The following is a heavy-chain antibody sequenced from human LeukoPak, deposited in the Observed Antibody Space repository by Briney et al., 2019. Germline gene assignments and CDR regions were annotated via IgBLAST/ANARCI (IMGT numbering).Heavy chain of an antibody. V-gene: IGHV4-59*12. J-gene: IGHJ4*02. D-gene: IGHD3-10*01. CDR3: ARFGGAAFYFDN. CDR2: IYYSGST. Sequence: SETLSLTCTVSGGSISSYSWSWIRQPPGKGLEWIGYIYYSGSTNYNPSLKSRVTISLDTSKNQFSLQLTSVTAADTAVYYCARFGGAAFYFDNWSQGSLVTVSS. CDR1: GGSISSYS.